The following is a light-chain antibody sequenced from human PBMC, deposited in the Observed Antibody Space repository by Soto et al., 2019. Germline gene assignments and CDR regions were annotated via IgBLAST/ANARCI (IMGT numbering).Light chain of an antibody. J-gene: IGLJ2*01. CDR2: EVT. CDR1: RSDVGGYNY. CDR3: SSYAGSNNLV. V-gene: IGLV2-8*01. Sequence: QSVLTQPPSASGSPGQSVTISCTGSRSDVGGYNYVSWYQQHTGKAPKLMIYEVTKRPSGVPDRFSGSKSGNTASLTVSGLQAEDEADYYCSSYAGSNNLVFGGGTKLTVL.